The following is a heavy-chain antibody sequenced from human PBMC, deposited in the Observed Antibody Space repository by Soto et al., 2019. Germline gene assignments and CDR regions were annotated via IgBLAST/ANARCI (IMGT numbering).Heavy chain of an antibody. J-gene: IGHJ4*02. V-gene: IGHV4-34*01. CDR3: ARGALVRGNFDY. CDR2: INHSGST. CDR1: GGSFSGYY. Sequence: PSETLSLTCAVYGGSFSGYYWSWIRQPPGKGLEWIGEINHSGSTNYNPSLKSRVTISVDTSKNQFSLKLSSVTAADTAVYYCARGALVRGNFDYWGQGTQVTVSS. D-gene: IGHD3-10*01.